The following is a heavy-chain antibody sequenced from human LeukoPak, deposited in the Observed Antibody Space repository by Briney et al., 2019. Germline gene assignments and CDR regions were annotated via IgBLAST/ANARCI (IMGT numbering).Heavy chain of an antibody. J-gene: IGHJ4*02. D-gene: IGHD3-3*01. CDR3: ARDPFWSGYGYGED. CDR1: GVSISSYY. Sequence: SETLSLTCTVSGVSISSYYWRWIRQPPGKGLEWIGYIYYSGSTNYNPSLKSRVTISVDTSKNQFSLKLSSVTAADTAVYYCARDPFWSGYGYGEDWGQGTLVTVSS. V-gene: IGHV4-59*01. CDR2: IYYSGST.